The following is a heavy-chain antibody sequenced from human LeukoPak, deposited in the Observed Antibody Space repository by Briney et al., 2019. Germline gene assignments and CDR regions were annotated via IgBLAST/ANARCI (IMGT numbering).Heavy chain of an antibody. CDR3: ARDRKYYYHMDA. D-gene: IGHD1-14*01. J-gene: IGHJ6*03. V-gene: IGHV4-39*07. Sequence: SETLSLTCTVSGGSISSGTYYWAWIRQPPGKGLEWIGTIYHSGSTYYNPSLKSRVTISVDTSKNQFSLNLTSLTAAGTAVYYCARDRKYYYHMDAWGKGTTVTVSS. CDR1: GGSISSGTYY. CDR2: IYHSGST.